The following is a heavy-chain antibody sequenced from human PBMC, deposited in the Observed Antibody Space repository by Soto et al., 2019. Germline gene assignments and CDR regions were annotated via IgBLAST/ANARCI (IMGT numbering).Heavy chain of an antibody. J-gene: IGHJ4*02. V-gene: IGHV3-11*01. CDR2: ISSSGSTI. CDR3: ARSQEDDILTVYYSGLDY. CDR1: GFTSSDYY. D-gene: IGHD3-9*01. Sequence: GGSLRLSCAASGFTSSDYYMSWIRQAPGKGLEWVSYISSSGSTIYYADSVKGRFTISRDNAKNSLYLQMNSLRAEATAVYYWARSQEDDILTVYYSGLDYWGQGTLVTVSS.